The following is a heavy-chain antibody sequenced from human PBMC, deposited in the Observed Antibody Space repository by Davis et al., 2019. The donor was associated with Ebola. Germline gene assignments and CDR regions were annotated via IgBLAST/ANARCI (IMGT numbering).Heavy chain of an antibody. D-gene: IGHD1-26*01. Sequence: SETLSLTCALYGASFRDYYWSWIRQPAGKGLEWIGRIYGGGSTTYNPSLESRVTMSVDRSKNQFSLKLTSVTAADTAVYFCARGQESSYTVKWARFDSWGQGTLVTVSS. CDR1: GASFRDYY. J-gene: IGHJ4*02. CDR2: IYGGGST. CDR3: ARGQESSYTVKWARFDS. V-gene: IGHV4-59*10.